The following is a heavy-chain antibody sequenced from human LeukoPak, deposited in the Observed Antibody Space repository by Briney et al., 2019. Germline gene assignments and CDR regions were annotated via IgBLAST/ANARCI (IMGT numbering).Heavy chain of an antibody. CDR2: INPSGGGT. Sequence: GASVKVSCKASGYTFTTYFIHWVRQAPGQGLEWMGIINPSGGGTTYAQKFQGRVTLTRDASTSTVYMDLSSLRSEDTAVYYCARDSSGTTSPFDYWGQGTLVTVS. CDR3: ARDSSGTTSPFDY. D-gene: IGHD1-7*01. V-gene: IGHV1-46*01. CDR1: GYTFTTYF. J-gene: IGHJ4*02.